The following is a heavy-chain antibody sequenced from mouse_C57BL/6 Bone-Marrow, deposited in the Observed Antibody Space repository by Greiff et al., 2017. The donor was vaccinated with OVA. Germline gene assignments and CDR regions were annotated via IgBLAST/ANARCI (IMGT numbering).Heavy chain of an antibody. CDR1: GFTFSSYA. D-gene: IGHD1-1*01. J-gene: IGHJ2*01. CDR3: TREGAYYYGSSYDFFDY. CDR2: ISSGGDYI. V-gene: IGHV5-9-1*02. Sequence: VHLVESGEGLVKPGGSLKLSCAASGFTFSSYAMSWVRHTPEKWLEWVAYISSGGDYIYYADTVKGRFTISRDNARNTLYLQMSSLKSEDTAMYYCTREGAYYYGSSYDFFDYWGQGTTLTVSS.